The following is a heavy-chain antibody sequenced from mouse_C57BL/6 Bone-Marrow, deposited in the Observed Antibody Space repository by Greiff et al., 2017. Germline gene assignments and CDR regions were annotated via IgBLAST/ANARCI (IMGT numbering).Heavy chain of an antibody. Sequence: EVQLMESGGGLVQPGGSLKLSCAASGFTFSDYYMYWVRQTPEKRLEWVAYISNGSGSTYYPDTVKGRFTISRDKTKNTLYLQMSRLTSENTAMYYCARHGDYDDYYAMDYWGQGTSVTVSA. V-gene: IGHV5-12*01. CDR1: GFTFSDYY. J-gene: IGHJ4*01. CDR3: ARHGDYDDYYAMDY. D-gene: IGHD2-4*01. CDR2: ISNGSGST.